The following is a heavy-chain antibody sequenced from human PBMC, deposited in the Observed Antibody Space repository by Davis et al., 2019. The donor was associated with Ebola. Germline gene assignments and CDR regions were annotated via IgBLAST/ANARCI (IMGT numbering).Heavy chain of an antibody. Sequence: GGSLRLSCAASGFTFSSYWMSWVRQAPGKGLEWVSFISTSTSLIYYADSVRGRFTISRDNARNSLYLQMDSLRAEDTAVYYCATANRAISGYWGQGTLVTVSS. J-gene: IGHJ4*02. CDR3: ATANRAISGY. D-gene: IGHD2-2*02. V-gene: IGHV3-21*01. CDR1: GFTFSSYW. CDR2: ISTSTSLI.